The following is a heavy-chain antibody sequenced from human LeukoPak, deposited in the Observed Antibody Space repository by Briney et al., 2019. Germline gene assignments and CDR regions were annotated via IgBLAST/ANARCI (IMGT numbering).Heavy chain of an antibody. CDR2: IKTKANNYAT. Sequence: PGGSLRLSCAAPGFTFSGSALHWVRQASGKGLEWVGRIKTKANNYATAYAASVKGRFIISRHDSKNTAYLQMNSLKTEDTAVYYCTRLDYGDFRFDYWGQGTLVTVSS. CDR1: GFTFSGSA. V-gene: IGHV3-73*01. J-gene: IGHJ4*02. CDR3: TRLDYGDFRFDY. D-gene: IGHD4-17*01.